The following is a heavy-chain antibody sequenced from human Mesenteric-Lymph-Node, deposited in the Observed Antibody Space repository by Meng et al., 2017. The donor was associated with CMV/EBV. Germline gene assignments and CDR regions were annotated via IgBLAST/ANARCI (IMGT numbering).Heavy chain of an antibody. CDR1: GYTFTGYY. D-gene: IGHD2-2*01. J-gene: IGHJ6*02. CDR2: INPNSGGT. CDR3: ARSCSSTSPCMDV. V-gene: IGHV1-2*02. Sequence: ASVKVSCKASGYTFTGYYMHWVRQAPGQGLEWMGWINPNSGGTNYAQKFQGRVTMTRDTSISTAYMELSRLRSDDTAVYYCARSCSSTSPCMDVWGQGTTVTVSS.